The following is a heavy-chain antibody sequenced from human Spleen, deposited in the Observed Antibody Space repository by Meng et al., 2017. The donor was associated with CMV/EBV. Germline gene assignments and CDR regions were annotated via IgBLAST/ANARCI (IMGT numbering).Heavy chain of an antibody. J-gene: IGHJ4*02. CDR3: ARDRNWGFDY. V-gene: IGHV3-48*04. Sequence: LSCAASGVTFSTYSFNWVRQAPGKGLEWVSHTGNGVSTIGYADSVKGRFTISRDNAENSLYLQMNSLRVEDTAVYYCARDRNWGFDYWGQGILVTVSS. CDR1: GVTFSTYS. D-gene: IGHD3-16*01. CDR2: TGNGVSTI.